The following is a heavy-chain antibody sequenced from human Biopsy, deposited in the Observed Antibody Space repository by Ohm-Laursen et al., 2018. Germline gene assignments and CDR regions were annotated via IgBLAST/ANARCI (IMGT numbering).Heavy chain of an antibody. CDR1: GFSFSDYG. V-gene: IGHV3-33*06. CDR3: AKVHDSGYYYYSMDV. D-gene: IGHD3-16*01. CDR2: IWYDGTNK. Sequence: SLRLSCTASGFSFSDYGMHWVRQAPGRGLGRVAVIWYDGTNKYYAESVEGRFTISRDNSKNMVYLQMGSLTVEDTAVYYCAKVHDSGYYYYSMDVWGQGTTVTVSS. J-gene: IGHJ6*02.